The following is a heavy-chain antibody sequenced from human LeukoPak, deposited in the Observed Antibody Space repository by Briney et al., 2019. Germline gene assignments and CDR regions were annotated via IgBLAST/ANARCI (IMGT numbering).Heavy chain of an antibody. CDR1: GFTFDEYN. Sequence: QAGGSLRLSCAASGFTFDEYNMHWVRQAPGKGLEWVSLIIRDGGSTYYADSVKGRFTISRDNSKSSLYLHMDSLRTEDTALYYCAKDRGYSYAHGFDYWGQGTLVTVSS. D-gene: IGHD5-18*01. CDR2: IIRDGGST. CDR3: AKDRGYSYAHGFDY. J-gene: IGHJ4*02. V-gene: IGHV3-43*01.